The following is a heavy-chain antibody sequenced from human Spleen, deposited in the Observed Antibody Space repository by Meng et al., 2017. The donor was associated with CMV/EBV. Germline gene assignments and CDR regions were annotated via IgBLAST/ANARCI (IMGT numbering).Heavy chain of an antibody. CDR2: IYSGGST. CDR1: GFTVSSNY. V-gene: IGHV3-53*01. Sequence: GESLKISCAASGFTVSSNYMSWVRQAPGKGLEWVSVIYSGGSTYYADSVKGRFTISRDNSKNTLYLQMNSLRAEDTAVYYCARGGDYSYLYGMDVWGQGTTVTVSS. CDR3: ARGGDYSYLYGMDV. J-gene: IGHJ6*02.